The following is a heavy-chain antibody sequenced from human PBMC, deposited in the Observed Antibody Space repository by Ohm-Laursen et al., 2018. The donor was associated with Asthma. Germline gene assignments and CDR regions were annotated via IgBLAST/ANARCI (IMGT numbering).Heavy chain of an antibody. D-gene: IGHD6-19*01. J-gene: IGHJ6*02. CDR2: ISSNGGST. Sequence: SLRLSCAASGFTFSSYAMHWVRQAPGKGLEYVSAISSNGGSTYYADSVKGRFTISRDNSKNTLYLQMGSLRAEDMAVYYCARGAHSSGWYYYYYGMDVWGQGTTVTVSS. CDR1: GFTFSSYA. CDR3: ARGAHSSGWYYYYYGMDV. V-gene: IGHV3-64*02.